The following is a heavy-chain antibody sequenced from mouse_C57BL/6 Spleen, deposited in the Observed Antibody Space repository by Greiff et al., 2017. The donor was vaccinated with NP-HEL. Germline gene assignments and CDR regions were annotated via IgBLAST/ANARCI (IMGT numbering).Heavy chain of an antibody. J-gene: IGHJ3*01. V-gene: IGHV1-54*01. Sequence: QVQLKQSGAELVRPGTSVKVSCKASGYAFTNYLIEWVKQRPGQGLEWIGVINPGSGGTNYNEKFKGKATLTADKSSSTAYMQLSSLTSEDSAVYFCAQDYDAWFAYWGQGTLVTVSA. CDR1: GYAFTNYL. CDR2: INPGSGGT. CDR3: AQDYDAWFAY. D-gene: IGHD2-4*01.